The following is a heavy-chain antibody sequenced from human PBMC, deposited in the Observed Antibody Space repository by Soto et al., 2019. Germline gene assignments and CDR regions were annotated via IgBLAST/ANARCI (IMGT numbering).Heavy chain of an antibody. CDR2: INPGDSDT. Sequence: GESLNISGNGSGSNFTNHWIAWVRQMPGNGLEWMAIINPGDSDTRYSPSFQGQVTISADRSINTAYLQWSSLKASDTGMYYCPRPHRNGWYASRGQGTLVTGSS. J-gene: IGHJ5*01. CDR1: GSNFTNHW. V-gene: IGHV5-51*01. CDR3: PRPHRNGWYAS. D-gene: IGHD2-8*01.